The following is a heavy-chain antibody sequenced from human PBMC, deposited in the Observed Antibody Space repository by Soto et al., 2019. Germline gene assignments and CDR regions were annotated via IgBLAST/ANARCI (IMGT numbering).Heavy chain of an antibody. CDR1: GGTFSSYA. CDR3: AIRGPKNYYDSSGYLDY. J-gene: IGHJ4*02. Sequence: QVQLVQSGAEVKKPGSSVKVSCKASGGTFSSYAISWVRQAPGQGLEWMGGIIPIFGTANYAQKFQGRVTITADESTSTAYMELSSLRSEDTAVYYCAIRGPKNYYDSSGYLDYWGQGTLVTVSS. V-gene: IGHV1-69*01. CDR2: IIPIFGTA. D-gene: IGHD3-22*01.